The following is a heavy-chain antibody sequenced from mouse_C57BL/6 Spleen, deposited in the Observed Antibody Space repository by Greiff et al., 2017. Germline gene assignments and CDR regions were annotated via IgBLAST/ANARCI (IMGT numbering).Heavy chain of an antibody. J-gene: IGHJ1*03. CDR3: ARTRTYWYFDV. Sequence: QVQLQQSGAELVQPGASVKISCKASGYAFSSYWMNWVQQRPGKGLEWVGQIYPGDGGTNYNGKFKGKATLTADKSASTAYMQLSSLTSEDSAVYFCARTRTYWYFDVWGTGTTVTVSS. CDR2: IYPGDGGT. CDR1: GYAFSSYW. V-gene: IGHV1-80*01.